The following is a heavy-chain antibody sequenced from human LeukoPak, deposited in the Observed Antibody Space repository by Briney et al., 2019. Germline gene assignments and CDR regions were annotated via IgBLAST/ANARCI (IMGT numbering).Heavy chain of an antibody. D-gene: IGHD3-16*02. CDR1: GFTFSSYS. V-gene: IGHV3-21*01. CDR2: ISSSSSYI. CDR3: ARDRPRPGLRLGELSSEPPDY. J-gene: IGHJ4*02. Sequence: GGSLRLSCAASGFTFSSYSMNWVRQAPGKGLEWVSSISSSSSYIYYADSVKGRFTISRDNAKNSLYLQMNSLRAEDTAVYYCARDRPRPGLRLGELSSEPPDYWGQGTLVTVSS.